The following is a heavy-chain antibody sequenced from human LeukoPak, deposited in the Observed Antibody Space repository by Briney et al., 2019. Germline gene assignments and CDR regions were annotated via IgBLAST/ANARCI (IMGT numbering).Heavy chain of an antibody. CDR2: IIAMFGTA. V-gene: IGHV1-69*05. CDR1: GGTFSSYA. J-gene: IGHJ4*02. CDR3: AILGYYGSGSYY. D-gene: IGHD3-10*01. Sequence: SVRVSCKASGGTFSSYAISWVRQAPGQGGEWMGGIIAMFGTAKYAQKLQSRVTITTDESTSTAYMELSSLRSEDTAVYYCAILGYYGSGSYYWGQGTLVTVSS.